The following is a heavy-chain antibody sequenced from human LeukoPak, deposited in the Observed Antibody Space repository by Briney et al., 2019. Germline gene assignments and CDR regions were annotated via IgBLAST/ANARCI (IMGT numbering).Heavy chain of an antibody. V-gene: IGHV4-34*01. CDR2: INHSGST. CDR1: GGSFSGYY. D-gene: IGHD2-2*02. Sequence: SETLSLTCAVYGGSFSGYYWSWIRQPPGKGLEWIGEINHSGSTNYNPSLKSRVTISVDTSKNQFSLKLSSVTAADTAVYYCARGWAGIPFDYWGQGTLVTVSS. J-gene: IGHJ4*02. CDR3: ARGWAGIPFDY.